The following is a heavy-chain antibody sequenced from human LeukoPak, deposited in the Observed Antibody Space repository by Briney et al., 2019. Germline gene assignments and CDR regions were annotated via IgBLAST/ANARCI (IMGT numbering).Heavy chain of an antibody. CDR1: GFSFSGYS. Sequence: GGSLRLSCAASGFSFSGYSMNWVRQAPGRGLEWISYISSGSRTIFYADSVKGRFTISRDNAKNSLYLLMDSLRADDTAVYYCVRESITGGRDFDYWGQGTLITVSS. CDR2: ISSGSRTI. J-gene: IGHJ4*02. D-gene: IGHD7-27*01. V-gene: IGHV3-48*01. CDR3: VRESITGGRDFDY.